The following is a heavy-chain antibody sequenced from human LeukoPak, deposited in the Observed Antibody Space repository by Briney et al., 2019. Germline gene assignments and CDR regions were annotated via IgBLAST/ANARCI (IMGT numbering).Heavy chain of an antibody. Sequence: GESLQISCKGARSIFTSYWIGGVRRLPGKGVEWMGMIYPGDSDTRYSPSFQGQVTISADKSISTAYLQWSSLKASDTAMYYCARRGYSYGYEHYGMDVWGKGTTVTVSS. CDR3: ARRGYSYGYEHYGMDV. D-gene: IGHD5-18*01. J-gene: IGHJ6*04. CDR2: IYPGDSDT. CDR1: RSIFTSYW. V-gene: IGHV5-51*01.